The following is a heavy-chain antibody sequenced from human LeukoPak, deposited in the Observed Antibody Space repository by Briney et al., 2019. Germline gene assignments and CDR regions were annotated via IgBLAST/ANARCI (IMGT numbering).Heavy chain of an antibody. V-gene: IGHV1-18*04. CDR3: ARTDYDILTGARMDV. Sequence: GASVKVSCKASGYTFTNYGITWVRQPPGQGLEWMGWISAYNANTNYAQKFQGRVTMTTDTSTSTVYMELRSLRSDDTAIYYCARTDYDILTGARMDVWGKGTTVTVSS. J-gene: IGHJ6*04. CDR2: ISAYNANT. D-gene: IGHD3-9*01. CDR1: GYTFTNYG.